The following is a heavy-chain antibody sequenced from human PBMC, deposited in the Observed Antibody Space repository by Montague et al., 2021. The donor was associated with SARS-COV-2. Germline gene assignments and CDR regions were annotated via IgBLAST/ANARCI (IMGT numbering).Heavy chain of an antibody. J-gene: IGHJ4*02. V-gene: IGHV4-34*01. CDR3: ARGLMRGCCDLGRDY. CDR2: IILTGST. Sequence: SETLSLTCAVYGGSFSNKYWTWIRQPPGKGLEWIGEIILTGSTNYKPSLKSRVTISVDTSKNQFSLKVSSVTAADTAVYYCARGLMRGCCDLGRDYWGQGTLVTVSS. CDR1: GGSFSNKY. D-gene: IGHD2-15*01.